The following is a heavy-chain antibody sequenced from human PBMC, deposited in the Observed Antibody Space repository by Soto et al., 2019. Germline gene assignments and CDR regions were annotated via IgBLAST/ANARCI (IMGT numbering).Heavy chain of an antibody. CDR1: GGSISSGGYY. J-gene: IGHJ5*02. CDR3: ARSVFP. Sequence: QLQLQESGPGLVKPSQTLSLPCTVSGGSISSGGYYWNWIRQHPGKGLEWIGYIYYSGSTYYNPSLKRRVSMAVDTSNNQFSLKLSSVTAADTAVYYCARSVFPWGQRTLVTVSS. V-gene: IGHV4-31*03. CDR2: IYYSGST.